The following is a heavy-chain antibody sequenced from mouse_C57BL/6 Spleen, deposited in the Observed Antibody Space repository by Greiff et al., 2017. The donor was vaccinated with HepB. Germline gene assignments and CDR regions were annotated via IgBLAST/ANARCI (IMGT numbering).Heavy chain of an antibody. CDR2: IHPNSGST. CDR1: GYTFTSYW. D-gene: IGHD1-1*02. J-gene: IGHJ1*03. Sequence: VKLQQPGAELVKPGASVKLSCKASGYTFTSYWMHWVKQRPGQGLEWIGMIHPNSGSTNYNEKFKSKAKLTVDKSSSTAYMQLSSLTSEDSAVYYCAGGNYGYFDVWGTGTTVTVSS. V-gene: IGHV1-64*01. CDR3: AGGNYGYFDV.